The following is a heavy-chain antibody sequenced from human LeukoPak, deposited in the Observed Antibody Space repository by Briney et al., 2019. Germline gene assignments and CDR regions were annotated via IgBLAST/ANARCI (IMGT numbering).Heavy chain of an antibody. CDR1: GFTFSSYG. J-gene: IGHJ4*02. CDR2: ISSSGSTI. Sequence: GRSLRLSCIASGFTFSSYGMNWVRQAPGKGLEWVSYISSSGSTIYYADSVKGRFTISRDNAKNSVYLHMNSLRAEDTAVYYCARDGSDSTGYYYALWGQGTLVTVSS. D-gene: IGHD3-22*01. CDR3: ARDGSDSTGYYYAL. V-gene: IGHV3-48*03.